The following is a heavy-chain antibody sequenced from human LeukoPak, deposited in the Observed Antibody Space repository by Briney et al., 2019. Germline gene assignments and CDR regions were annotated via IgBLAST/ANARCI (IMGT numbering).Heavy chain of an antibody. CDR2: IIPIFGIA. J-gene: IGHJ4*02. CDR3: ARALPGYSYGIDY. Sequence: ASVKVSCKASGGTFSSYAISWVRQAPGQGLEWMGRIIPIFGIANYAQKFQGRVTITADKSTSTAYMELSSLRSEDTAVYYCARALPGYSYGIDYWGQGTLVTVSS. V-gene: IGHV1-69*04. CDR1: GGTFSSYA. D-gene: IGHD5-18*01.